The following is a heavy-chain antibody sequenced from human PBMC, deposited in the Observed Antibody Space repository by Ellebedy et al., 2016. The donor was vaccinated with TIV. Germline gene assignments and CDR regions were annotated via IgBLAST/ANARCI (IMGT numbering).Heavy chain of an antibody. Sequence: GESLKISCKGSGYSFTSYWIGWVRQMPGKGLEWMGIIYPGDSDTRYSSSFQGQVTISADKSISTTYLQWSSLKASDTAMYYCARLQVLDIVLVPAASWYYYYGMDVWGQGTTVTVSS. CDR1: GYSFTSYW. CDR2: IYPGDSDT. V-gene: IGHV5-51*01. D-gene: IGHD2-2*03. J-gene: IGHJ6*02. CDR3: ARLQVLDIVLVPAASWYYYYGMDV.